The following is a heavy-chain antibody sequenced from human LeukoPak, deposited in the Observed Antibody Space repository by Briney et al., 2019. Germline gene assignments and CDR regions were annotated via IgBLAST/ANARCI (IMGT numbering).Heavy chain of an antibody. CDR2: IHTSGGT. J-gene: IGHJ4*02. CDR1: GGSISSGNYY. CDR3: ARGGISGYYSLDY. V-gene: IGHV4-61*02. D-gene: IGHD3-22*01. Sequence: PSETLSLTCTVSGGSISSGNYYWCWIRQPAGKGLEWIGRIHTSGGTNYNPSLKSRVTISVDTPKNQYSLNLSSVTAADTAVYYCARGGISGYYSLDYWGQGTLVTVSS.